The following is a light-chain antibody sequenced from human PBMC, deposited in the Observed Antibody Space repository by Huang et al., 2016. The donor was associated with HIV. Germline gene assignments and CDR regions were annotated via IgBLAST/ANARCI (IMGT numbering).Light chain of an antibody. CDR3: QQYGGSLIT. CDR2: GAS. J-gene: IGKJ5*01. Sequence: EIVLTQSPGTLSLSPGERATLSCRASQSVSSSYLAWYQQKPGQAPRLLIYGASSRAMGIPDRFSGSGSGTDFTLTISRLEPEDFAVYYCQQYGGSLITFGQGTRLEIK. V-gene: IGKV3-20*01. CDR1: QSVSSSY.